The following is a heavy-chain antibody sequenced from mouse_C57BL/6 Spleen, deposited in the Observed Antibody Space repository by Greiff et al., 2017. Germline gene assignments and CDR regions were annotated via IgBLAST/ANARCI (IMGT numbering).Heavy chain of an antibody. CDR3: ARGNTTVDY. CDR1: GYTFTSYW. V-gene: IGHV1-61*01. Sequence: VKLQQPGAELVRPGSSVKLSCKASGYTFTSYWMDWVKQRPGQGLEWIGNIYPSDSETHYNQKFKDKATLTVDKSSSTAYMQRSSLTSEDSAVYYCARGNTTVDYWGQGTTLTVSS. D-gene: IGHD1-1*01. CDR2: IYPSDSET. J-gene: IGHJ2*01.